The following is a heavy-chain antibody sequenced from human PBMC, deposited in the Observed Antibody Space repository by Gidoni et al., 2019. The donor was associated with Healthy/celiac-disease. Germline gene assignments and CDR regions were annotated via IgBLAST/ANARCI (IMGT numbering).Heavy chain of an antibody. CDR1: GHTFTGSY. CDR2: INPNSGGT. J-gene: IGHJ6*02. CDR3: ASYSSSWPRGPYYYYGMDV. D-gene: IGHD6-13*01. V-gene: IGHV1-2*02. Sequence: QVQLVQSGAEVKKPGASVKVSCQASGHTFTGSYMHWVRQDPGQGPAWMGWINPNSGGTNYAQKFQGRVTMTRDTSISTAYMELSRLRSDDTAVYSCASYSSSWPRGPYYYYGMDVWGQGTTVTVSS.